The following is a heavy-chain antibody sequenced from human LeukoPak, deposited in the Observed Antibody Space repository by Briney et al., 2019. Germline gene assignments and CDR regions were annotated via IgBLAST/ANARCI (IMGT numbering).Heavy chain of an antibody. CDR1: GFTFSSYA. CDR3: ARAPRRYCSSTSCLADWFDP. D-gene: IGHD2-2*01. CDR2: ISYDGSNK. J-gene: IGHJ5*02. V-gene: IGHV3-30-3*01. Sequence: GGSLRLSCAASGFTFSSYAMSWVRQAPGKGLEWVAVISYDGSNKYYADSVKGRFTISRDNSKNTLYLQMNSLRAEDTAVYYCARAPRRYCSSTSCLADWFDPWGQGTLVTVSS.